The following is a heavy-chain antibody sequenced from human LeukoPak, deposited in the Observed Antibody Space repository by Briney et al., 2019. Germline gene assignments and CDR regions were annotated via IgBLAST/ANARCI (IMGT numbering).Heavy chain of an antibody. CDR1: EFTSDNYG. V-gene: IGHV3-23*01. Sequence: GGSLRLSCTVSEFTSDNYGVSWVRQAPGKGLEWVSAISGSGGSTYYADSVKGRFTISRDNSKNTLYLQMNSLRAEDTAVYYCAKDSQWLWGQGTLVTVSS. CDR2: ISGSGGST. J-gene: IGHJ4*02. CDR3: AKDSQWL. D-gene: IGHD6-19*01.